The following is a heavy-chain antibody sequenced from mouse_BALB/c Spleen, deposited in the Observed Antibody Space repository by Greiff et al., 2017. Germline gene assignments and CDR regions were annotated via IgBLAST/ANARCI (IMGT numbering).Heavy chain of an antibody. V-gene: IGHV1-9*01. CDR3: ARGDYYYGSSYYFDY. Sequence: QVQLQQSGAELMKPGASVKISCKATGYTFSSYWIEWVKQRPGHGLEWIGEILPGSGSTNYNEKFKGKATFTADTSSNTAYMQLSSLTSEDSAVYYCARGDYYYGSSYYFDYWGQGTTLTVSS. D-gene: IGHD1-1*01. CDR2: ILPGSGST. J-gene: IGHJ2*01. CDR1: GYTFSSYW.